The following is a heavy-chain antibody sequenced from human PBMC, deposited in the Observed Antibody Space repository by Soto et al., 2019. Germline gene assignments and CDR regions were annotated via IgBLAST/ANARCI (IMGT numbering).Heavy chain of an antibody. V-gene: IGHV3-23*01. D-gene: IGHD2-8*02. J-gene: IGHJ4*02. CDR1: GFTFSSVA. CDR2: ITDSGGST. Sequence: LRLSCAASGFTFSSVAMAWVRQAPGKGLEWVSSITDSGGSTDYADSVKGRFTISRDNSRNTLYLQMNSLRADDTAVYYCAKLYWDPRYFDYWGQGTRVTVSS. CDR3: AKLYWDPRYFDY.